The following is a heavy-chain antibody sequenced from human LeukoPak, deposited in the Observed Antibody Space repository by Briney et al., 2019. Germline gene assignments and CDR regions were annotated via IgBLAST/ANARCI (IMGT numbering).Heavy chain of an antibody. J-gene: IGHJ4*02. CDR2: ISYDGSNK. Sequence: PGRSLRLSCAASGFTFSSYAMHWVRQAPGKGLEWVAVISYDGSNKYYADSVKGRFTISRDNSKNTLYLQMNSLRAEDTAVYYCAGVNVHYDGWGQGTLVTVSS. CDR3: AGVNVHYDG. D-gene: IGHD3-22*01. V-gene: IGHV3-30*04. CDR1: GFTFSSYA.